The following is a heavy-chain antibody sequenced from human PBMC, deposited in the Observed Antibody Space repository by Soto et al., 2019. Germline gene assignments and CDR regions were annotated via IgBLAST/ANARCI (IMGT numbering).Heavy chain of an antibody. V-gene: IGHV4-61*01. Sequence: QVQLQESGPGLVKPSETLSLTCTVPGGSVNIGTYYWSWIRQPPGKGLEWIGFIHYSGSTNYNPSXXXXXXXXXXXXXXXXXXXXXXXXXXXXXXXXXXXXXXAYKNGHWGQGTLVTVSS. CDR1: GGSVNIGTYY. J-gene: IGHJ4*02. CDR2: IHYSGST. D-gene: IGHD1-1*01. CDR3: XXXXXAYKNGH.